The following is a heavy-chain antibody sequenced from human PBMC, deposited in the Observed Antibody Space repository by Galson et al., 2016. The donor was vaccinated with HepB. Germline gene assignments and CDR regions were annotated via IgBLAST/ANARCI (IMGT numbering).Heavy chain of an antibody. Sequence: SVKVSCKASGHTFTSYYIHWVRQAPGQGLEWMGRINPSYGITDYAQKFQDRLTMTRETSTRVAYMELNNLKSEDTAVYYCARVGRFQPLGSPHDYYGMDVWGQGTTVTVSS. CDR3: ARVGRFQPLGSPHDYYGMDV. D-gene: IGHD3-10*01. V-gene: IGHV1-46*01. CDR2: INPSYGIT. CDR1: GHTFTSYY. J-gene: IGHJ6*02.